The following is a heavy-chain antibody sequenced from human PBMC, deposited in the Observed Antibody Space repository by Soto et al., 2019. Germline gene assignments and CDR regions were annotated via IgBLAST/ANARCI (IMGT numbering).Heavy chain of an antibody. Sequence: GASVKVSCKASGYTFTSYYMHWVRQAPGQGLEWMGIINPSDGNTKYAQKLQGRDTMTRDTSTSTAYKKMSSLRSEDTAVYYCARGFPLWFDPWGQGTLVTVSS. CDR3: ARGFPLWFDP. V-gene: IGHV1-46*01. CDR1: GYTFTSYY. CDR2: INPSDGNT. D-gene: IGHD3-3*01. J-gene: IGHJ5*02.